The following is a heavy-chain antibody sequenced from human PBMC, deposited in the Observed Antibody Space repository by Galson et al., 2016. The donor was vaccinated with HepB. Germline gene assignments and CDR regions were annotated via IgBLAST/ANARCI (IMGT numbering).Heavy chain of an antibody. D-gene: IGHD3-16*02. Sequence: SLRLSCAASGFTSSRFAMHWVRQAPGKGLEWVALISHDGTSEHYSDSVKGRLTISSDDSKNTLYLHIRSMAGEDTAVYYCAKWTGGVFAPSYYFDYWGPGTLVAVSS. V-gene: IGHV3-30*18. CDR2: ISHDGTSE. CDR1: GFTSSRFA. CDR3: AKWTGGVFAPSYYFDY. J-gene: IGHJ4*02.